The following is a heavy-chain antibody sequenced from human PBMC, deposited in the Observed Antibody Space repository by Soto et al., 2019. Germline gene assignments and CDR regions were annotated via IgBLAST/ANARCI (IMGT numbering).Heavy chain of an antibody. CDR2: IIPIFGTA. Sequence: QVQLVQSGAEVKKPGSSVKVSCKASGGTFSSYAISWVRQAPGQGLEWMGGIIPIFGTANYAQKFQGRVTITADESTSTAYMELSSLRSEDTAVYYCARVTYYYDSSGYYYNWFDPWGQGTLLTVSS. CDR1: GGTFSSYA. CDR3: ARVTYYYDSSGYYYNWFDP. D-gene: IGHD3-22*01. J-gene: IGHJ5*02. V-gene: IGHV1-69*01.